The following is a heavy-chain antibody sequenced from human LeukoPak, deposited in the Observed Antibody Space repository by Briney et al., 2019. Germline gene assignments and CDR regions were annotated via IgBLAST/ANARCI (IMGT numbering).Heavy chain of an antibody. CDR3: TRTSHYVDIADTIPYGIYYFDY. CDR1: GYNFNSYG. CDR2: ISAYDGNT. J-gene: IGHJ4*03. Sequence: ASVTVSRKGSGYNFNSYGINWVRQAPGQGLEWMGWISAYDGNTNYAQKFQDRFTMTTDTFTSTAYMELRSMRSEDTDVYYCTRTSHYVDIADTIPYGIYYFDYWGQGTLVSVSS. V-gene: IGHV1-18*01. D-gene: IGHD5-12*01.